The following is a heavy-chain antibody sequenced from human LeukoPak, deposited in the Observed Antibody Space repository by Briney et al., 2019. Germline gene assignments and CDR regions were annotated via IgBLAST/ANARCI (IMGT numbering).Heavy chain of an antibody. V-gene: IGHV3-48*01. CDR3: ARSAMTIFGVVLYYFDY. CDR1: GYTFSSYS. CDR2: ISSSSSTI. D-gene: IGHD3-3*01. Sequence: PGGSLRLSCAASGYTFSSYSMNWVRQAPGKGPEWVSSISSSSSTIYYADSVKGRFTISRDNAKNSLYLQMNSLRAEDTAVYYCARSAMTIFGVVLYYFDYWGQGTLVTVSS. J-gene: IGHJ4*02.